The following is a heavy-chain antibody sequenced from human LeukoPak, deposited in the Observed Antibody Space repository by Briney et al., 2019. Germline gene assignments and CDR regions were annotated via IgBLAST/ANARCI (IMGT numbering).Heavy chain of an antibody. Sequence: ASVKVSCKASGYTFTGYYMHWVRQAPGQGLEWMGRINPNSGGTNYAQKFQGRVTMTRDTSISTAYMGLSRLRSDDTAVYYCLVVSPSSVSYFDYWGQGTLVTVSS. D-gene: IGHD3-10*01. J-gene: IGHJ4*02. CDR1: GYTFTGYY. V-gene: IGHV1-2*06. CDR2: INPNSGGT. CDR3: LVVSPSSVSYFDY.